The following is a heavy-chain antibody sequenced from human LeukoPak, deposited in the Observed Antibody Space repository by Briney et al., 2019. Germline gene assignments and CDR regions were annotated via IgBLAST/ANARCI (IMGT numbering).Heavy chain of an antibody. J-gene: IGHJ3*01. CDR1: GFTFSSYW. D-gene: IGHD4-23*01. CDR2: IYPDASAS. V-gene: IGHV3-74*01. Sequence: PGGSLRLSCAASGFTFSSYWMHWVRQVPGEGLVWVSRIYPDASASTYADSGKGRFTISRDNAKTTLWLQMNGLRADDTAVYYCAGVRAGGNRAFDVWGQGTVVAVSS. CDR3: AGVRAGGNRAFDV.